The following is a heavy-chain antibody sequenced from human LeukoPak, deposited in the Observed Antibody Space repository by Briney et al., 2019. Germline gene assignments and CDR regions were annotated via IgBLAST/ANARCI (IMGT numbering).Heavy chain of an antibody. CDR3: TREGANSYYGSGSYSEPVRYYGMDV. V-gene: IGHV3-7*01. J-gene: IGHJ6*02. D-gene: IGHD3-10*01. CDR1: GFTFSSYW. Sequence: GGSLRLSCAASGFTFSSYWMSWVRQAPGKGLEWVANIKQDGSEKYYVDSVEGRFTISRDDAKNSLYLQMNSLRAEDTAVYYCTREGANSYYGSGSYSEPVRYYGMDVWGQGTTVTVSS. CDR2: IKQDGSEK.